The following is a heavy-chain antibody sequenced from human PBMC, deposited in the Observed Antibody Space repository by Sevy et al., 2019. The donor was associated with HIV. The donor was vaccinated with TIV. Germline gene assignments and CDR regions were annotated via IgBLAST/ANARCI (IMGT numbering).Heavy chain of an antibody. V-gene: IGHV3-33*01. CDR3: ARDLEFYDYGDYGPAFMPDY. CDR1: GFTFSTYG. D-gene: IGHD4-17*01. J-gene: IGHJ4*02. CDR2: IWFDESNT. Sequence: GGSLRLSCAASGFTFSTYGMHWVRQAPGKGLEWVAVIWFDESNTYYADSVKGRFTISRDIAKNTLHLQMNSLRAEDTGVYYCARDLEFYDYGDYGPAFMPDYWGKGTLVTVSS.